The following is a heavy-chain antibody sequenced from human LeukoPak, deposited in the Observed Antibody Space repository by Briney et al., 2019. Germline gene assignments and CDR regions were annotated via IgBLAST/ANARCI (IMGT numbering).Heavy chain of an antibody. CDR3: ARQGGQWLVQGAFDI. CDR2: IYPADSYT. V-gene: IGHV5-51*01. J-gene: IGHJ3*02. Sequence: GESLKISCKGSGYNFTNYGIGWVRQMPGKGLEWMGIIYPADSYTRYSPSFQGQVTISADKSIDTAYLQWSSLKASDTAIYYCARQGGQWLVQGAFDIWGQGTMVTVSS. D-gene: IGHD6-19*01. CDR1: GYNFTNYG.